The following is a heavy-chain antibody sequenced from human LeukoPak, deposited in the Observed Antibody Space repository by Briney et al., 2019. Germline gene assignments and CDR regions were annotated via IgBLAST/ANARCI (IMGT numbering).Heavy chain of an antibody. V-gene: IGHV1-46*01. CDR2: INPSGGSK. J-gene: IGHJ5*02. Sequence: ASVKVSCKASGYTFTSYYMHWVRQAPGQGLEWMGIINPSGGSKSYAQKFQGRVTMTRDTSTSTVYMELSSLRSEDTAVYYCARGGSYYYDSSGYSAPVAPGWFDPWGQGTLVTVSS. CDR3: ARGGSYYYDSSGYSAPVAPGWFDP. D-gene: IGHD3-22*01. CDR1: GYTFTSYY.